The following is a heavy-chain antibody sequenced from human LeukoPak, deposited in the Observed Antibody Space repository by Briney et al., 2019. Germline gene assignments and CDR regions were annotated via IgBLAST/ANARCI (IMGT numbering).Heavy chain of an antibody. CDR1: GGTFSSYP. J-gene: IGHJ3*02. CDR2: ITPIFGEA. V-gene: IGHV1-69*01. CDR3: ARTKPTRDAFDI. D-gene: IGHD1-14*01. Sequence: SVKVSCKVSGGTFSSYPISWVRQAPGQGLEWMGEITPIFGEAQNAEKFQGRVTITADEPTSTVYMELTSLRLDDTAMYYCARTKPTRDAFDIWGQGTMVTVSS.